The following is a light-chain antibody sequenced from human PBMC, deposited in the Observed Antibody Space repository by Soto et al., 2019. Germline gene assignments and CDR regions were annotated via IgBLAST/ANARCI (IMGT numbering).Light chain of an antibody. J-gene: IGLJ1*01. Sequence: QSVLTQPASVSGSPGQSITISCTGTSSDVGASYSVSWYQQHPGKAPKLIIYEVSNRPSGVSNRFSGSKSGNTASLTISWLQAEDEADYYCSSHTSNNNYVVGPGTKLTVL. CDR2: EVS. V-gene: IGLV2-14*01. CDR1: SSDVGASYS. CDR3: SSHTSNNNYV.